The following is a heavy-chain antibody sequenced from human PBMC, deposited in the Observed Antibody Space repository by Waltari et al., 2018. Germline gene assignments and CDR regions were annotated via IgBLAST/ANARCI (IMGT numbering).Heavy chain of an antibody. CDR2: IYYSGGT. D-gene: IGHD6-13*01. CDR3: ASWPGSSLDY. J-gene: IGHJ4*02. V-gene: IGHV4-39*01. CDR1: GGSISSSSYY. Sequence: QLQLQESGPGLVKPSETLSLTCTVSGGSISSSSYYWGWIRQPPGKGLEWIGSIYYSGGTYYNPSLKSRVTISVDTSKNQFSLKLSSVTAADTAVYYCASWPGSSLDYWGQGTLVTVSS.